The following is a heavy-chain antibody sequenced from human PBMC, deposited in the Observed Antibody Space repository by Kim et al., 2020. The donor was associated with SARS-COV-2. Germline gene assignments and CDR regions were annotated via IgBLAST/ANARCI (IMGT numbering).Heavy chain of an antibody. D-gene: IGHD2-2*03. CDR1: GFTFTGHA. CDR2: IDGSDGTT. V-gene: IGHV3-23*01. CDR3: MKGGGGWILVH. J-gene: IGHJ1*01. Sequence: GGSLRLSCTTSGFTFTGHAMSWVRQAPGKGLEWVSSIDGSDGTTYYVDSVRGRFTISRDDSKNTLYLQMSALRGDDTAVYYCMKGGGGWILVHW.